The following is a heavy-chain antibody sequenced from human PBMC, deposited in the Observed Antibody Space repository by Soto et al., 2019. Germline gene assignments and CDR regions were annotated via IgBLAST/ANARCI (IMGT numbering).Heavy chain of an antibody. CDR3: VRDLEIVATPFDY. CDR1: GFTFSSYW. V-gene: IGHV3-7*05. J-gene: IGHJ4*02. D-gene: IGHD5-12*01. Sequence: EVQLVESGGGLVQPGGSLRLSCAASGFTFSSYWMSWVRQAPGKGLEWVANIKQDGSEKYYVDSVKGRFTISRDNAKNSLYLQMNSLRAEDTAVYYCVRDLEIVATPFDYWGQGTLVTVSS. CDR2: IKQDGSEK.